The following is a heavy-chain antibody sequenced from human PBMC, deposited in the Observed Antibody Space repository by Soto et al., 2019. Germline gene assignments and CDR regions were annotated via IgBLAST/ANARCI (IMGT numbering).Heavy chain of an antibody. CDR3: AAGMDIVVVPAAMYHYYYGMDV. Sequence: ASVRVSCKASGYTFTSYGISWVRQAPGQGLEWMGWISAYNGNTNYAQKLQGRVTMTTDTSTSTAYMELRSLRSDDTAVYYCAAGMDIVVVPAAMYHYYYGMDVWGQGTTVTVSS. CDR2: ISAYNGNT. D-gene: IGHD2-2*03. V-gene: IGHV1-18*01. CDR1: GYTFTSYG. J-gene: IGHJ6*02.